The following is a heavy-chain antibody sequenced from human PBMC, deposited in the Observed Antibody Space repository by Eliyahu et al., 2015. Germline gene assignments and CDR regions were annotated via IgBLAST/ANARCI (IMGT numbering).Heavy chain of an antibody. V-gene: IGHV3-15*01. CDR1: GFTFSXXW. Sequence: EVQLVESGGGLVKPGGSLRLSCAASGFTFSXXWXSWVRXAPGKGLEWVGRIKSKTDGGTTDYAAPVKGRFTISRDDSKNTLYLQMNSLKTEDTAVYYCTTDYTIFGVVIISPDYYYGMDVWGQGTTVTVSS. J-gene: IGHJ6*02. D-gene: IGHD3-3*01. CDR3: TTDYTIFGVVIISPDYYYGMDV. CDR2: IKSKTDGGTT.